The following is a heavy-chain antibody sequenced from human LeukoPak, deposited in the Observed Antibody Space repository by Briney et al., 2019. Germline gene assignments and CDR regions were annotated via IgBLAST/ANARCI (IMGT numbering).Heavy chain of an antibody. CDR1: GFTFDDYA. D-gene: IGHD1-14*01. Sequence: GGSLRLSCAASGFTFDDYAMHWVRQAPGKGLEWVSLISGDGGSTYYADSVKGRFTISRDNSKNSLYLQMNSLRTEDTALYCCAKDRVFDANRASYGMDVWGQGPRSPSP. V-gene: IGHV3-43*02. J-gene: IGHJ6*02. CDR2: ISGDGGST. CDR3: AKDRVFDANRASYGMDV.